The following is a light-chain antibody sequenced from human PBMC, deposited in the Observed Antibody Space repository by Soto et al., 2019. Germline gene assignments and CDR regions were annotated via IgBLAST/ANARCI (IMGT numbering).Light chain of an antibody. CDR1: QSVSRY. J-gene: IGKJ1*01. CDR3: QQYNNWPQT. Sequence: EIVLTQSPATLSLSPGERATLSCRASQSVSRYLAWYQQKPGQAPRLLIYDASNRASGIPARISGSGSGTDFTLTISSLQSEDFAEYHCQQYNNWPQTFGQGTKVDIK. V-gene: IGKV3-11*01. CDR2: DAS.